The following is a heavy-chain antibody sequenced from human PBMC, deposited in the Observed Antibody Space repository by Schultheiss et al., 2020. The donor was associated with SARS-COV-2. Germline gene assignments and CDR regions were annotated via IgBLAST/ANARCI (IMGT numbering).Heavy chain of an antibody. Sequence: SETLSLTCTVSGYSISSGYYWGWIRQPPGKGLEWIGSIYYSGSTYYNPSLKSRVTISVDTSKNQFSLKLSSVTAADTAVYYCARGRGSGGDYWGQGTLVTVSS. V-gene: IGHV4-38-2*02. CDR1: GYSISSGYY. J-gene: IGHJ4*02. D-gene: IGHD2-15*01. CDR3: ARGRGSGGDY. CDR2: IYYSGST.